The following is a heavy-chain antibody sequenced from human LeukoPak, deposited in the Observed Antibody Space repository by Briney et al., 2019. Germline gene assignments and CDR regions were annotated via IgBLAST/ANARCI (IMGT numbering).Heavy chain of an antibody. CDR3: AKLRSSVVPVAWDAFDI. V-gene: IGHV3-23*01. J-gene: IGHJ3*02. Sequence: GGSLRLSCAASGLVFSSHAMSWVRQAPGKGLEWVSGVSGSGSSTYYADSVKGRFTISRDNSKNTLYLQMNSLRAEDTAVYYCAKLRSSVVPVAWDAFDIWGQGTMVTVSS. CDR2: VSGSGSST. D-gene: IGHD2-2*01. CDR1: GLVFSSHA.